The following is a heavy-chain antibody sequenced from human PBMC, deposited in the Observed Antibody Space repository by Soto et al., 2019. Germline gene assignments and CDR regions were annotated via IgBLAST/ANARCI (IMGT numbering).Heavy chain of an antibody. D-gene: IGHD5-12*01. J-gene: IGHJ4*02. CDR3: ARLAVDGNFDY. CDR2: IYYSGRA. Sequence: QVELQESGPGLVKPSPTLSLTCTFSGDSISSGGYSWSWVRQHPGKGLEWIGYIYYSGRAFYNPSLQSRVTISVDTAKNTFSLTVTSVTAADTAVYYCARLAVDGNFDYWGQGALVTLSS. CDR1: GDSISSGGYS. V-gene: IGHV4-31*03.